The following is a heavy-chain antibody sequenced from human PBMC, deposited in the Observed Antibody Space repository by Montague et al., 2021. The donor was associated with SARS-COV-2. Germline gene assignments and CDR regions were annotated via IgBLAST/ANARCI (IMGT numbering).Heavy chain of an antibody. CDR2: ISHSGST. CDR3: VRVPYRLLFVPRYYGMDV. Sequence: SETLSLTCAVHGGSLSGYYWSWIRQPPGEGLEWIAEISHSGSTSYNPSLKSRVTISVDTSKNQFSLKLSSATAADTAVYYCVRVPYRLLFVPRYYGMDVWGQGTTVTVSS. CDR1: GGSLSGYY. V-gene: IGHV4-34*01. J-gene: IGHJ6*02. D-gene: IGHD2-2*01.